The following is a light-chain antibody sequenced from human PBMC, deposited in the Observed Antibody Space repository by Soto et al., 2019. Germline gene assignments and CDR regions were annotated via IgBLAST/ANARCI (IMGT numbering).Light chain of an antibody. CDR2: DAS. V-gene: IGKV3-15*01. CDR1: QNVYNN. J-gene: IGKJ4*01. CDR3: QQCRNWPLT. Sequence: EIVMTQSPATLSVSPGEVATHSCKASQNVYNNLAWYQQRPGQPPRLLIYDASTRATGISARFSGSGYGTEFTLTISSLQSEDFAVYFCQQCRNWPLTFGGGTKVEIK.